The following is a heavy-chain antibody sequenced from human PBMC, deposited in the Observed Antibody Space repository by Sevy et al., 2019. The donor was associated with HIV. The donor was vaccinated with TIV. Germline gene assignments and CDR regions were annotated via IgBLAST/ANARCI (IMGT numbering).Heavy chain of an antibody. CDR3: ARFLSTSYYYYNAMDV. D-gene: IGHD3-3*02. CDR2: MSPNSGIT. J-gene: IGHJ6*02. V-gene: IGHV1-8*01. Sequence: ASVKVSCRASGYTFTYYDINWVRQATGQGLEWMGWMSPNSGITGYAQKFQGSVTMTRNTSISTAYMELSSLRSEDTAVYYCARFLSTSYYYYNAMDVWGQGTTVTVSS. CDR1: GYTFTYYD.